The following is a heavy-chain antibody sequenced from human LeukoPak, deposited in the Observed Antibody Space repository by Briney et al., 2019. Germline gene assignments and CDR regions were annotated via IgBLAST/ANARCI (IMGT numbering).Heavy chain of an antibody. Sequence: PGGSLRLSCAASGFRFSDYWMTWVSQPPGKVLECVANIKTDGSEKYYPDSVKGRFTISRDNAKNSLYLQMNSLRAEDTAVYYCASSPGIAAAGYYFDYWGQGTLVAVSS. V-gene: IGHV3-7*01. D-gene: IGHD6-13*01. CDR1: GFRFSDYW. CDR3: ASSPGIAAAGYYFDY. CDR2: IKTDGSEK. J-gene: IGHJ4*02.